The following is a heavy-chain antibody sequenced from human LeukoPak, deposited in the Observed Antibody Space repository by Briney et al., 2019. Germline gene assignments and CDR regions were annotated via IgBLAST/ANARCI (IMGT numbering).Heavy chain of an antibody. D-gene: IGHD3-16*01. CDR3: ARGSWVVSSFDY. Sequence: TGGSLRLSCAASGFTFSSYAMSWVRQAPGKGLEWVSAISGSGGSTYYADSVKGRFTISRDNSKNTLYLQMNSLRAEDTAVYYCARGSWVVSSFDYWGQGTLVTVSS. CDR2: ISGSGGST. J-gene: IGHJ4*02. V-gene: IGHV3-23*01. CDR1: GFTFSSYA.